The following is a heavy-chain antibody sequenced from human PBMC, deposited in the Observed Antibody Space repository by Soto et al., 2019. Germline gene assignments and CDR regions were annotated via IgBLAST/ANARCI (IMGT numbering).Heavy chain of an antibody. CDR2: IIPIFGTA. CDR3: ARDPYSSPIYYYYGMDV. D-gene: IGHD6-13*01. V-gene: IGHV1-69*13. Sequence: SVKVSCKASGGTFSSYAISWVRQAPGQGLEWMGGIIPIFGTANYAQKFQGRVTITADESTSTAYMELSSLRSEDTAVYYCARDPYSSPIYYYYGMDVWGPGTTVTVSS. J-gene: IGHJ6*02. CDR1: GGTFSSYA.